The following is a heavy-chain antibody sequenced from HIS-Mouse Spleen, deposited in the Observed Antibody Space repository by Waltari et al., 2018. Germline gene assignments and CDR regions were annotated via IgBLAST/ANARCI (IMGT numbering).Heavy chain of an antibody. CDR2: IGYDGSNK. J-gene: IGHJ6*02. Sequence: QVNLVGCGGGVADPGRSLRLSCARSGFPFMPLVLPGVVRGAGKGLEWVAVIGYDGSNKYYADSVKGRFTISRDNSKNTLYLQMNSLRAEDTAVYYCARSFLAAAGTVGMDVWGQGTTVTVSS. CDR1: GFPFMPLV. CDR3: ARSFLAAAGTVGMDV. V-gene: IGHV3-33*01. D-gene: IGHD6-13*01.